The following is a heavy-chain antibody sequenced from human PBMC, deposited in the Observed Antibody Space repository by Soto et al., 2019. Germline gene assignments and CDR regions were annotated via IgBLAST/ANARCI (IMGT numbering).Heavy chain of an antibody. Sequence: GGSKRQSCTASGFNFVDYWVHWVRQPPGKGPEWVSRMTGDGRTTQYADSVKGRFTASRDNAKSTLYLQMNSLRAEDTAVYYCATAEVDYWGPGTLVTVSS. CDR2: MTGDGRTT. J-gene: IGHJ4*02. CDR1: GFNFVDYW. CDR3: ATAEVDY. V-gene: IGHV3-74*03.